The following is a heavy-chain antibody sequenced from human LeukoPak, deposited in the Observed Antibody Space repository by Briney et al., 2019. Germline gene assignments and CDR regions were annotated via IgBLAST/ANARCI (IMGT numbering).Heavy chain of an antibody. J-gene: IGHJ2*01. CDR1: GFTVSGTY. V-gene: IGHV3-53*01. CDR2: IFTTGTT. CDR3: AKRGSNYWYFDL. Sequence: PGGSLRLSCVVSGFTVSGTYISWFRQTPGKGLEWVSVIFTTGTTYYADSVKGRFTLSRDNSSNTLYLQMNSLSAEDTAVYYCAKRGSNYWYFDLWGRGTLVTVSS. D-gene: IGHD3-16*01.